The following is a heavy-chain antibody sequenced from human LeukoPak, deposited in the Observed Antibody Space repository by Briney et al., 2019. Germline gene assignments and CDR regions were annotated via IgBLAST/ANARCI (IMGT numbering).Heavy chain of an antibody. J-gene: IGHJ4*02. V-gene: IGHV3-30*02. CDR1: GFTFNTYG. Sequence: GGSLRLSCAASGFTFNTYGMHWVRQAPGQGLEWVAAIWFDGSVKHYSDAVKGRFTISRDNSKDTLYLQMNSLRAEDTAVYYCAKRPSDYGDYVSYFDYWGQGTLVTVSS. CDR2: IWFDGSVK. CDR3: AKRPSDYGDYVSYFDY. D-gene: IGHD4-17*01.